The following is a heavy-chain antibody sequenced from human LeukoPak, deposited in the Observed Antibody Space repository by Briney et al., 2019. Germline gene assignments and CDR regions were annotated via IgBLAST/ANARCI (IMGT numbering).Heavy chain of an antibody. CDR3: VKDLSYESSGYVFDY. D-gene: IGHD3-22*01. Sequence: GGSLRLSCAASGFTFEDYTMHWVRQAPGKTLEWVSLISWDGMTYYPDSVKGRFTISRDINKNSLYLQMDTLRSEDTAFYYCVKDLSYESSGYVFDYWGQGTLVTVS. J-gene: IGHJ4*02. CDR2: ISWDGMT. V-gene: IGHV3-43*01. CDR1: GFTFEDYT.